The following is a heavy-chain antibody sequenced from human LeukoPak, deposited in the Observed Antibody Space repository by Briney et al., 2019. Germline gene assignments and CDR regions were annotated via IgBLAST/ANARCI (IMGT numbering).Heavy chain of an antibody. CDR1: GFTFGSSA. J-gene: IGHJ4*02. Sequence: GGSLRLSCAASGFTFGSSAMTWVRQAPGKGLEWVSTISDSGGNTYYAESVKGRFSISRDNSKSALYLQMNSLRGEDTAVYYCAKDFGDILTGYYEDYWGQGTLVTVSS. CDR3: AKDFGDILTGYYEDY. V-gene: IGHV3-23*01. D-gene: IGHD3-9*01. CDR2: ISDSGGNT.